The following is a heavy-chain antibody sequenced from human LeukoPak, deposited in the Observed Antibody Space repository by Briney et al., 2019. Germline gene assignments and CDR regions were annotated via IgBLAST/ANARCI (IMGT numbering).Heavy chain of an antibody. Sequence: PGGSLRLSCAASGFTFSVFNINWVRQAPGKGLEWVASISSSSTYIYYADSVKGRFNISRDNAKNSLNLQMNSLRADDTAVYYCGTGSAFDIWGQGTMVTVSS. CDR3: GTGSAFDI. J-gene: IGHJ3*02. D-gene: IGHD2-15*01. CDR1: GFTFSVFN. V-gene: IGHV3-21*01. CDR2: ISSSSTYI.